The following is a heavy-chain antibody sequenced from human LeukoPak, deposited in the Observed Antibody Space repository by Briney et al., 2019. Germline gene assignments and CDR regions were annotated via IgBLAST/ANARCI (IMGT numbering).Heavy chain of an antibody. J-gene: IGHJ4*02. D-gene: IGHD1-26*01. Sequence: ASVKVSCKASGGTFSSYAISWVRQAPGQGLEWMGWINPNSGGTNYAQKFQGRVTMTRDTSISTAYMVLSRLRSDDTAVYYCARDRASYSGSYYQLGYWGQGTLVTVSS. CDR1: GGTFSSYA. CDR2: INPNSGGT. V-gene: IGHV1-2*02. CDR3: ARDRASYSGSYYQLGY.